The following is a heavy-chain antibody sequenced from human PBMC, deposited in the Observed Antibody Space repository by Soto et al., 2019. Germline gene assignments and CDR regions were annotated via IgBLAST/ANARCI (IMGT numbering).Heavy chain of an antibody. CDR2: IYPRDSET. CDR3: AIHGHGFNRNHLDS. J-gene: IGHJ4*02. V-gene: IGHV5-51*01. D-gene: IGHD5-12*01. CDR1: EDNFNNYW. Sequence: GESLKISFQGSEDNFNNYWVAWVRQMPGRGLEWMGIIYPRDSETRYSPSFEGQVTFSADRSMKTAFLQWTGLRASDTATYYCAIHGHGFNRNHLDSWGQGTLVTVSS.